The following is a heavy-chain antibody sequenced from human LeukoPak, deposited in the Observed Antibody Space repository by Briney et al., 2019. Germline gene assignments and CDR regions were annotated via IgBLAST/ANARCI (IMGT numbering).Heavy chain of an antibody. J-gene: IGHJ5*02. CDR3: AKDRTPYGSGHNWFDP. D-gene: IGHD3-10*01. Sequence: GRSLRLSCTASGFTFGDYAMSWFRQAPGKGLEWVAFIHYDGSNKYYVDSVKGRFTVSRDNSKNRLYLQMNSLRAEDTAVYFCAKDRTPYGSGHNWFDPWGQGTLVTVSS. CDR1: GFTFGDYA. CDR2: IHYDGSNK. V-gene: IGHV3-30*02.